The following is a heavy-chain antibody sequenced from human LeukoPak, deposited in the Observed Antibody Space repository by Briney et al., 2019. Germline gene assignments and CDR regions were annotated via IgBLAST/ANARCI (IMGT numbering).Heavy chain of an antibody. V-gene: IGHV4-34*01. J-gene: IGHJ5*02. CDR1: GGSFSGYY. CDR3: ARGRTGITIFGVVISGGPQTNWFDP. Sequence: MPSETLSLTCAVYGGSFSGYYWSWIRQPPGKWLEWIGEINHSGSTNYNPSLKSRVTISVDTSKNQFSLKLSSVNAADTGVYYCARGRTGITIFGVVISGGPQTNWFDPWGQGTLVTVSS. D-gene: IGHD3-3*01. CDR2: INHSGST.